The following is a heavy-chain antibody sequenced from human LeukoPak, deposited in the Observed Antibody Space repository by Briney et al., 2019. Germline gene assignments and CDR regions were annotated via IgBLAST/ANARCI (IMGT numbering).Heavy chain of an antibody. V-gene: IGHV3-33*06. CDR1: GLTFSGYG. J-gene: IGHJ4*02. CDR2: IWYDGSNK. CDR3: AKDLGVTMVRGLCDY. D-gene: IGHD3-10*01. Sequence: GGSLRLSCAVSGLTFSGYGMHSVRQAPGKGLEWVALIWYDGSNKYYADSVKGRFTISRDNSKNALYLQMDSLRAEDTGVYYCAKDLGVTMVRGLCDYWGQGTLVTVSS.